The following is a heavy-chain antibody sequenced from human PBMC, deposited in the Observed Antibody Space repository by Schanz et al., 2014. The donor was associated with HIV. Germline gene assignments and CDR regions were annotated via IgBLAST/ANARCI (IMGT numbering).Heavy chain of an antibody. V-gene: IGHV3-49*03. CDR3: TRVITRWFGEAHYAMDV. D-gene: IGHD3-10*01. CDR2: IRSKAYGGTP. CDR1: GFTFDSYG. Sequence: VQLVESGGGVVQPGRSLRLSCAASGFTFDSYGIHWFRQAPGKGLEWVGFIRSKAYGGTPEYAASVKGRFTISRDDSKSIAYLQVNSLRIEDTAVYYCTRVITRWFGEAHYAMDVWGQGTTVTVSS. J-gene: IGHJ6*02.